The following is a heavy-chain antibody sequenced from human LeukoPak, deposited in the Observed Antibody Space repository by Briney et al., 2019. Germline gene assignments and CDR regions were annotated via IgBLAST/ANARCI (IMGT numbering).Heavy chain of an antibody. CDR1: GFTFSSYG. D-gene: IGHD6-13*01. Sequence: PGRSLRLSCAASGFTFSSYGMHWVRQAPGKGLEWVAVISYDGSNKYYADSVKGRFTISRDNSKNTLYLQMNSLRAEDTAVYYCAKAGAAGNFDYWGQGTLVTVSS. V-gene: IGHV3-30*18. CDR2: ISYDGSNK. CDR3: AKAGAAGNFDY. J-gene: IGHJ4*02.